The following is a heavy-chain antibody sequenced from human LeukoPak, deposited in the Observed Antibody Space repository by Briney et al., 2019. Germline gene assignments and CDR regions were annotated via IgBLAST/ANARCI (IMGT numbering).Heavy chain of an antibody. CDR2: IYHSGST. CDR1: GYSISSGYY. Sequence: PSETLSVTCAVSGYSISSGYYWGWIRQPPGKGLEWIGSIYHSGSTYYNPSLKSRVTISVDTSKNQFSLKLSSVTAADTAVYHCAIGPGYGSGWYLYWGQGTLVTVSS. V-gene: IGHV4-38-2*01. D-gene: IGHD6-19*01. J-gene: IGHJ4*02. CDR3: AIGPGYGSGWYLY.